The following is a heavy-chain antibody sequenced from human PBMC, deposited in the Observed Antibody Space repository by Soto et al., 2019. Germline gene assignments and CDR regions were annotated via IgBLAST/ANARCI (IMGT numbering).Heavy chain of an antibody. D-gene: IGHD1-26*01. CDR1: GYTFPQHY. Sequence: SVKVSCKASGYTFPQHYLHWVRQAPGQALEWMGWITPFNGDVNYAQKFQERVTITRDRSLNTAYMEMSSLKSEDTAMYYCATGAAGPAPFTWELPDHWGQGTLVTVSS. J-gene: IGHJ4*02. CDR3: ATGAAGPAPFTWELPDH. V-gene: IGHV1-45*02. CDR2: ITPFNGDV.